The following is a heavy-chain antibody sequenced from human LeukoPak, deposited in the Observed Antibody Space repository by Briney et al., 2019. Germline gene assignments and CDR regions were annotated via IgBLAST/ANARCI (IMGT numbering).Heavy chain of an antibody. V-gene: IGHV3-15*01. CDR2: IKSRTDGETT. Sequence: GGSLRLSCTASGFTFSSVWMTWVRQAPGKGLEWVGRIKSRTDGETTDYAAPVKGRFSISRDDSANTLYLQMNSLKNEDTAVYFCTTVHGAGPVNFDYWGQGSLVTVSS. CDR3: TTVHGAGPVNFDY. J-gene: IGHJ4*02. CDR1: GFTFSSVW. D-gene: IGHD3-16*01.